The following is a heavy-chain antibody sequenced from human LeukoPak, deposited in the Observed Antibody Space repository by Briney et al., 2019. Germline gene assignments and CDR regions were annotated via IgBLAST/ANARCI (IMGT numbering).Heavy chain of an antibody. J-gene: IGHJ6*04. CDR3: ARGKANYGSGSDV. D-gene: IGHD3-10*01. V-gene: IGHV3-21*01. CDR1: GFTLSHHN. Sequence: PGGSLRLSCAGSGFTLSHHNMNWVRQAPGKGLEWVSSISSSSIYIYYADSVKGRFTISRDNARNSLYLQMNSLRAEDTAVYYCARGKANYGSGSDVWGKGTTVTVSS. CDR2: ISSSSIYI.